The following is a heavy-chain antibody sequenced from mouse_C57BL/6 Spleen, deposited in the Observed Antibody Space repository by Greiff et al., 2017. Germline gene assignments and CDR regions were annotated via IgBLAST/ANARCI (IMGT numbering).Heavy chain of an antibody. V-gene: IGHV1-53*01. Sequence: VQLQQPGTELVKPGASVKLSCKASGYTFTSYWMHWVKQRPGQGLEWIGNINPSNGGTNYNEKFKSKATLTVDKSSSTAYMQLSSLTSEDSAVYYCARSLDSSGYEGYAMDYWGQGTSVTVSS. CDR1: GYTFTSYW. J-gene: IGHJ4*01. CDR2: INPSNGGT. CDR3: ARSLDSSGYEGYAMDY. D-gene: IGHD3-2*02.